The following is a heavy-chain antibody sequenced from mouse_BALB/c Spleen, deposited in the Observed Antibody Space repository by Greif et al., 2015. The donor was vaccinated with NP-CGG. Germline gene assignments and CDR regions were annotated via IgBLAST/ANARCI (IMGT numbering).Heavy chain of an antibody. Sequence: QVTLKVCGPGILQPSQTLSLTCSFSGFSLSTSGMGVGWIRQPSGKGLEWLAHIWWDDDKYYNTALKSGLTISKDTSXNQGFLKSASVDTAGTATYYCVRMITTNYAMDYWGQGTSVTVSS. CDR3: VRMITTNYAMDY. J-gene: IGHJ4*01. D-gene: IGHD2-4*01. CDR1: GFSLSTSGMG. CDR2: IWWDDDK. V-gene: IGHV8-8*01.